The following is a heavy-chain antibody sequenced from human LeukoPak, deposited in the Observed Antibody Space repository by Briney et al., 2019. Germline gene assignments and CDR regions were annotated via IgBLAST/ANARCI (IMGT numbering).Heavy chain of an antibody. CDR3: ARGYYDSSGTTWFDP. Sequence: GRSLRLSCAASGFTFSSYGMHWVRQAPGKGLEWVAVLWYDGSNKYYADSVKGRFTISRDNSKNTLYLQMNSLRAEDTAVYYCARGYYDSSGTTWFDPWGQGTLVTVSS. CDR1: GFTFSSYG. J-gene: IGHJ5*02. V-gene: IGHV3-33*01. CDR2: LWYDGSNK. D-gene: IGHD3-22*01.